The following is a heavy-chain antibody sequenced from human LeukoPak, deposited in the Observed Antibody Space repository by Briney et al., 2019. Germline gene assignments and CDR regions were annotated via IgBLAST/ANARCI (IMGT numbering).Heavy chain of an antibody. CDR2: IYYSGST. J-gene: IGHJ3*02. Sequence: PSETLSLTCTVSGGSISSSSYYWGWIRQPPGKGLEWIGSIYYSGSTYYNPSLKSRVTISVDTSKNQFSLKLSSVTAADTAVYYCARSDRAVNAFDIWGQGTMVTVSS. D-gene: IGHD6-19*01. CDR1: GGSISSSSYY. V-gene: IGHV4-39*01. CDR3: ARSDRAVNAFDI.